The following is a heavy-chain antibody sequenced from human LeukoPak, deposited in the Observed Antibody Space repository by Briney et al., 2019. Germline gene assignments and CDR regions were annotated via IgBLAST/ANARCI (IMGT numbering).Heavy chain of an antibody. D-gene: IGHD2/OR15-2a*01. CDR1: GFTFSDHY. CDR2: IRNKANRYTT. Sequence: GGSLRLSCAVSGFTFSDHYMDWVRQAPGKGLEWVGRIRNKANRYTTEYAASVKGRFSISRDDSRNSLYLQMSSLKTEDTAVYYCVRGRNSFDYWGQGALVTVSS. J-gene: IGHJ4*02. CDR3: VRGRNSFDY. V-gene: IGHV3-72*01.